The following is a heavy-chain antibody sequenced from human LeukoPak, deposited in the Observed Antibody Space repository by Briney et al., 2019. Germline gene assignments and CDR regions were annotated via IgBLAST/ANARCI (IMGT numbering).Heavy chain of an antibody. CDR1: GGSISSYY. J-gene: IGHJ6*03. CDR2: IYYSGST. Sequence: SETLSLTCTVAGGSISSYYWSWIRQPPGKGLEWIGYIYYSGSTNYNPSLKSRVTISVDTSKNQFSLKLSSVTAADTAVYYCARYSVVVVPAATRYYHYYMDVWGKGTTVTVSS. D-gene: IGHD2-2*01. V-gene: IGHV4-59*08. CDR3: ARYSVVVVPAATRYYHYYMDV.